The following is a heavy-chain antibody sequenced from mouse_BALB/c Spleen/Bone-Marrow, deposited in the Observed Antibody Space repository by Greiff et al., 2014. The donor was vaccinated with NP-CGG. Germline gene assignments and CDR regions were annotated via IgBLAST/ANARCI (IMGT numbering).Heavy chain of an antibody. V-gene: IGHV7-3*02. CDR1: GFTFTDYF. CDR2: IRNKPNGYTT. D-gene: IGHD5-1*01. Sequence: EVMLVESGGGLVQPGGSLRLSCTTSGFTFTDYFMTWVRQPPGKALEWLGFIRNKPNGYTTEYNPSVKGRFTISRDNSQGILYLQMNTLRAEDSAIYYCARDYSGYFDCWGQGTTLTVSS. J-gene: IGHJ2*01. CDR3: ARDYSGYFDC.